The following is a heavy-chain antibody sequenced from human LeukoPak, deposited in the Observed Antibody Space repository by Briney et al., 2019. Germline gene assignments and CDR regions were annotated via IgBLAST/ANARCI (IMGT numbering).Heavy chain of an antibody. CDR2: ISSSSSYI. Sequence: AGGSLRLSCAASGFTFSSYSMNWVRQAPGKGLECDSSISSSSSYIYYADSVKGRFTISRDNAKNSLYLQTNSLRAEDTAVYYCAKGALTGVRGYDAFDIWGQGTMVTVSS. V-gene: IGHV3-21*01. D-gene: IGHD3-9*01. CDR1: GFTFSSYS. J-gene: IGHJ3*02. CDR3: AKGALTGVRGYDAFDI.